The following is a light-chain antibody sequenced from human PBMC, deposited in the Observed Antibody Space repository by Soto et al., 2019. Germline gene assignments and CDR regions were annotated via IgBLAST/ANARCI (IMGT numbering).Light chain of an antibody. CDR3: QQYNSYSPYT. CDR2: DAS. CDR1: QSISSW. J-gene: IGKJ2*01. Sequence: DIQMTQSPSTLSASVGDRVTITCRARQSISSWLAWYQQKPGKAPKLLIYDASSLEIGVPSRFSGSGSGTEFTLTICSLQPDDFATYYCQQYNSYSPYTFGQGTKLEIK. V-gene: IGKV1-5*01.